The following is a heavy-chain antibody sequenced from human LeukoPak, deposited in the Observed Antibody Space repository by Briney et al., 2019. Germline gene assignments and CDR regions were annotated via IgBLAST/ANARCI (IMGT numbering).Heavy chain of an antibody. D-gene: IGHD5-18*01. J-gene: IGHJ6*03. CDR1: GFTFSSYG. V-gene: IGHV3-21*04. Sequence: PGGSLRLSCAASGFTFSSYGMNWVRQAPGKGLEWVSSISSSSSYIYYADSVKGRFTISRDNAKNSLYLQMNSLRAEDTALYYCAREGYSYGYGYYYYYMDVWGKGTTVTVSS. CDR2: ISSSSSYI. CDR3: AREGYSYGYGYYYYYMDV.